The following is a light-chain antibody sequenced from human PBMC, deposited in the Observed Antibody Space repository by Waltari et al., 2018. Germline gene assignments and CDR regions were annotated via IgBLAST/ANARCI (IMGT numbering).Light chain of an antibody. CDR3: RSYTSSSTLGV. V-gene: IGLV2-14*01. CDR1: SSDVGGYNY. Sequence: QSALTQPASVSGSPGQSITISCTGTSSDVGGYNYVSWYQQPPGKAPKLMIYDVTNRPSGVSNLCSGSKSGNTASLTISGLQAEDEADYYCRSYTSSSTLGVFGTGTKVTVL. J-gene: IGLJ1*01. CDR2: DVT.